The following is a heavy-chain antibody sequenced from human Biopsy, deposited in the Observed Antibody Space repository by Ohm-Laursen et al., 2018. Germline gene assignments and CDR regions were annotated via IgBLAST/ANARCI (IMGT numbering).Heavy chain of an antibody. D-gene: IGHD2-15*01. CDR2: INQAGTT. Sequence: TLSLTCSVFGKTFSDYQWSWIRQPPGKGLQWIGQINQAGTTNYNPSLKSRVSISADASKYEFSLRLTSVTAADTAVYLCGNEVHGRDYWGLGAQVTVSS. V-gene: IGHV4-34*08. CDR1: GKTFSDYQ. J-gene: IGHJ4*02. CDR3: GNEVHGRDY.